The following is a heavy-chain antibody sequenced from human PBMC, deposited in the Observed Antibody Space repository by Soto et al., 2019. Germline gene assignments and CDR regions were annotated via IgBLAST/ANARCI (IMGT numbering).Heavy chain of an antibody. Sequence: GASVKVSCKTSGFTFRSSAVQWVRQARGQRLEWIGWLVVGTGNTNYAQKFQQRVTISSDRSTNTVSMELSRLRSDDTAVYDCARDNWNIDYWGQGTLVTVSS. V-gene: IGHV1-58*01. D-gene: IGHD1-20*01. J-gene: IGHJ4*02. CDR2: LVVGTGNT. CDR3: ARDNWNIDY. CDR1: GFTFRSSA.